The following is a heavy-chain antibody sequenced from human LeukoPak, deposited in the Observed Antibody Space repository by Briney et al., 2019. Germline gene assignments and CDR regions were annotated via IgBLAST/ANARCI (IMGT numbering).Heavy chain of an antibody. CDR1: GFTFSSYD. D-gene: IGHD6-19*01. Sequence: GGSLRLSCAASGFTFSSYDMNWIRQAPGKGPEWVSYISISSSTIYYTDSVKGRFTISRDNAKNSLYLQMNSLRAEDTAVYYCARWDIAVAGNYFDYWGQGTLVTVSS. J-gene: IGHJ4*02. CDR2: ISISSSTI. V-gene: IGHV3-48*01. CDR3: ARWDIAVAGNYFDY.